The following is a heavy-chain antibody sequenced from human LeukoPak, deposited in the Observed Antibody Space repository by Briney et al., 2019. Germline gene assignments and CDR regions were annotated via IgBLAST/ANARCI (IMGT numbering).Heavy chain of an antibody. CDR3: AKWGDFWTGLNNWYFEL. CDR2: ISGSGRDT. Sequence: PGGSLRLSCAASGLTFPRYALAWVRQAPGRGLQWVSGISGSGRDTFYSDSVKGRFTISRDNSKNTHYLQMSSLTAEDTAVYYCAKWGDFWTGLNNWYFELWGRGTLVTVPS. CDR1: GLTFPRYA. J-gene: IGHJ2*01. D-gene: IGHD3/OR15-3a*01. V-gene: IGHV3-23*01.